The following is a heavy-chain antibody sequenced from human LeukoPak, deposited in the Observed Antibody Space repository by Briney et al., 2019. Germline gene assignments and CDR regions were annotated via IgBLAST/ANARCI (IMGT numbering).Heavy chain of an antibody. CDR1: GFTFSNYG. J-gene: IGHJ6*03. CDR3: ARGRVSSSTWHSTYYYYFYMDV. CDR2: ISGSGGST. V-gene: IGHV3-23*01. D-gene: IGHD4-11*01. Sequence: TGGSLSLSCAASGFTFSNYGMTWVRQAPGKGLEWVSGISGSGGSTYYADSVKGRFTISRDNSKNTLSLQMNSLRAEDTAVYYCARGRVSSSTWHSTYYYYFYMDVWGKGTTVTVSS.